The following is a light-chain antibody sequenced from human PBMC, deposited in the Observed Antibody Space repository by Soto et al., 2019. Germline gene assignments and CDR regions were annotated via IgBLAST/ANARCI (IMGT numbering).Light chain of an antibody. Sequence: ETVLTQSPGTLSLSPGERATLSCRASQSVGGSLAWYQQRPGQAPRLLIYDASNRATGIPARFSGSGSGTDFTLTISSLEPEDFAVYYCQQRSNWPLITFGQGTRLEIK. J-gene: IGKJ5*01. CDR1: QSVGGS. CDR2: DAS. V-gene: IGKV3-11*01. CDR3: QQRSNWPLIT.